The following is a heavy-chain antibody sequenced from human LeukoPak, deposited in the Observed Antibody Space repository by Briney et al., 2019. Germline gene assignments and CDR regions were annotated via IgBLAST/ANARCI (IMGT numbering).Heavy chain of an antibody. V-gene: IGHV3-11*04. CDR1: GFTFSDYY. Sequence: GGSLRLSCAASGFTFSDYYMSWIRQAPGKGLEWVSYISSSGSTIYYADSVKGRFTISRDNAKNSLYLQMNSLRAEDTAVYYCARDRYSSSWYGYYYYYYMDVWGKGTTVTVSS. D-gene: IGHD6-13*01. CDR2: ISSSGSTI. J-gene: IGHJ6*03. CDR3: ARDRYSSSWYGYYYYYYMDV.